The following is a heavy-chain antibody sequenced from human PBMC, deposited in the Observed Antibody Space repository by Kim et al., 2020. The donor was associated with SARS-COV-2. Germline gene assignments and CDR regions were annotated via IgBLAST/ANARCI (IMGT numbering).Heavy chain of an antibody. D-gene: IGHD2-21*01. J-gene: IGHJ3*01. CDR2: LSGSGGTT. CDR3: AKSFIPGASDV. V-gene: IGHV3-23*01. CDR1: GFIFTNYA. Sequence: GGSLRLSCAASGFIFTNYAMTWVRQAPGKGLEWVSTLSGSGGTTYYRDSVKGRFTISRDNSKNTLFLQLSSLRAEDTALYYCAKSFIPGASDVWGRGTMVTVCS.